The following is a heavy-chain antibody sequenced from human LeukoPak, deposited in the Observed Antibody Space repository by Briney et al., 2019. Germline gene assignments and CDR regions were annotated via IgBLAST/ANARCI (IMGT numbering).Heavy chain of an antibody. CDR1: GYTFTSYD. D-gene: IGHD3-10*01. J-gene: IGHJ5*02. CDR3: ARLTMVRGAINWFDP. V-gene: IGHV1-8*01. CDR2: MNPNSGNT. Sequence: ASVTVSCKASGYTFTSYDINWVRQATGQGLEWMGWMNPNSGNTGYAQKFQGRVTMTRNTSISTAYMELSSLRSEDTAVYYCARLTMVRGAINWFDPWGQGTLVTVSS.